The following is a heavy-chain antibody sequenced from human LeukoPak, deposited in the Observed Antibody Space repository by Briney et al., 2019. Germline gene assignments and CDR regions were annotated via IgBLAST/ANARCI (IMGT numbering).Heavy chain of an antibody. J-gene: IGHJ5*02. CDR3: ARVPRQCSGGSCYSGLGRFDP. Sequence: ASVKVSCKASGYTFTSYAMNWVRQAPGQGLEWMGWINTNTGNPTYAQGFTGRFVSSLDTSVSTAYLQISSLKAEDTAVYYCARVPRQCSGGSCYSGLGRFDPWGQGTLVTVSS. CDR2: INTNTGNP. CDR1: GYTFTSYA. D-gene: IGHD2-15*01. V-gene: IGHV7-4-1*02.